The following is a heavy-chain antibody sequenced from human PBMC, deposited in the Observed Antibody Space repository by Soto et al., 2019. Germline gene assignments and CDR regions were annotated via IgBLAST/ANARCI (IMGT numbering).Heavy chain of an antibody. CDR2: ISAYNGNT. V-gene: IGHV1-18*01. CDR3: ARESSSSCHDY. Sequence: QVQLVQSGAEVKKPGASVKVSCKASGYTFTSYGISWVRQATGQGLEWMGWISAYNGNTNYERKLQGRGTMTTDTYTSTAYMVRRSLRSEDTAVYYFARESSSSCHDYWGQGTLVSVSS. D-gene: IGHD6-13*01. CDR1: GYTFTSYG. J-gene: IGHJ4*02.